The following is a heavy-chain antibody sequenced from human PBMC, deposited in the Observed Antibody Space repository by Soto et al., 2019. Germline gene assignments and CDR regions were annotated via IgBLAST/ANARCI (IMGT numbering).Heavy chain of an antibody. V-gene: IGHV3-23*01. CDR2: ITYNSNDV. D-gene: IGHD3-3*01. CDR3: AKEDYWNPEFSFYYYMDV. Sequence: GGSLRLSCAASGFTFSSKAMSWVRQAPGKGLEWVSGITYNSNDVYYADSVKGRFTISRDNSKNTVYLQMNSLRAEDTAVYYCAKEDYWNPEFSFYYYMDVWGKGTTVTVSS. CDR1: GFTFSSKA. J-gene: IGHJ6*03.